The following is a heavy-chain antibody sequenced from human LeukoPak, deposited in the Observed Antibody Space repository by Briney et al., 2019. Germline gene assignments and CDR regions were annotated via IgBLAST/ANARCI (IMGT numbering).Heavy chain of an antibody. CDR1: GGTFSSYA. V-gene: IGHV1-69*13. CDR2: IIPIFGTA. D-gene: IGHD2-21*02. Sequence: ASVKVSCKASGGTFSSYAISWVRQAPGQGLEWMGGIIPIFGTANYAQKFQGRVTITADESTSTAYMELSSLRSEDTAMYYCARNVYCGGDCSPPFYYYGMDVWGQGTTVTVSS. CDR3: ARNVYCGGDCSPPFYYYGMDV. J-gene: IGHJ6*02.